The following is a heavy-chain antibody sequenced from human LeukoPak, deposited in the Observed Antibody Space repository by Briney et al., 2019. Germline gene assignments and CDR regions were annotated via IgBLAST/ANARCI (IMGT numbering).Heavy chain of an antibody. V-gene: IGHV3-23*01. CDR3: AKAGNLGSGWYYFDY. CDR2: ISGSGGST. CDR1: GFNFRNYA. D-gene: IGHD6-19*01. Sequence: GESLKLSCVASGFNFRNYAMSWVRQAPGKGLERVSSISGSGGSTYYADSVRGRFTISRDNSKNTVYLQMNSLRADDTAVYYCAKAGNLGSGWYYFDYWGQGTLVTVSS. J-gene: IGHJ4*02.